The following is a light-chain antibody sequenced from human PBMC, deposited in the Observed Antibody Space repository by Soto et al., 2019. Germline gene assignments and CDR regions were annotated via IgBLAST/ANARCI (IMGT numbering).Light chain of an antibody. J-gene: IGKJ1*01. CDR2: KAS. Sequence: DIQMTQSPSTLSASVGDRVTITCRASQSISSWLAWYHQKPGKAPKLLIYKASNLESGVPSRFSGSGSGTEFTLTISSLQPDDFATYYCHQYNGTFGQGTRVEIK. V-gene: IGKV1-5*03. CDR3: HQYNGT. CDR1: QSISSW.